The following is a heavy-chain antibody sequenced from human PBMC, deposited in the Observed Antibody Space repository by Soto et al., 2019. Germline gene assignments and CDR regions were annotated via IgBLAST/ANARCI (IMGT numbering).Heavy chain of an antibody. J-gene: IGHJ4*02. CDR3: ASRDPGTSVEY. V-gene: IGHV4-4*02. CDR1: GGSFTSNNW. D-gene: IGHD1-7*01. Sequence: SETLSLTCAVSGGSFTSNNWCTCVRQPPVQGLEWLGELYRTWSTKYNQSLKSRVTISREKSDKQISLKVTSLTAADTAVYYCASRDPGTSVEYGGQGTLVTVSS. CDR2: LYRTWST.